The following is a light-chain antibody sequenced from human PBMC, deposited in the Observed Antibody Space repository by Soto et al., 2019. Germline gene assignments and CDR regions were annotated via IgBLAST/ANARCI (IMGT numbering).Light chain of an antibody. CDR3: QQSSNSPLT. J-gene: IGKJ4*01. V-gene: IGKV3-20*01. CDR2: GAS. CDR1: HKFNSTN. Sequence: NELKQSVRGLSLFPGERATLSCRASHKFNSTNLAWYQQKPGQAPRLLIYGASSRATGIPDRFSGSGSGTDFTLTISRLEPEDFALYYCQQSSNSPLTFGGGTKVDI.